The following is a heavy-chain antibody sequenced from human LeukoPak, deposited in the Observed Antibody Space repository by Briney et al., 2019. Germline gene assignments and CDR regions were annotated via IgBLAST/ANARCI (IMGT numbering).Heavy chain of an antibody. J-gene: IGHJ4*02. D-gene: IGHD6-19*01. CDR1: GDSVSSNSAA. CDR3: AREKGARIAVAGTVDY. CDR2: TYYRSKWYN. V-gene: IGHV6-1*01. Sequence: SQTLSLTCAISGDSVSSNSAAWNWIRQSPSRGLEWLGRTYYRSKWYNDYAVSVKSRTTINPDTSKNQFSLQLNSVTPEDTAVYYCAREKGARIAVAGTVDYWGQGTLVTVSS.